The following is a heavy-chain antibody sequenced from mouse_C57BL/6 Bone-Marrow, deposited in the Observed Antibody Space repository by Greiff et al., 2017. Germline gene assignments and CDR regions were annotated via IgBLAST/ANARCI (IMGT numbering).Heavy chain of an antibody. CDR1: GYTFTGYW. CDR2: ILPGGGST. D-gene: IGHD1-2*01. CDR3: AGPAETEAMDY. Sequence: QVQLQQSGAELMKPGASVKLSCKATGYTFTGYWIEWVKQRPGHGLEWIGEILPGGGSTNYNEKFKGKATFTADTSSNTAYMPLSSLTTEDSALFDWAGPAETEAMDYWGQGTSVTVSS. V-gene: IGHV1-9*01. J-gene: IGHJ4*01.